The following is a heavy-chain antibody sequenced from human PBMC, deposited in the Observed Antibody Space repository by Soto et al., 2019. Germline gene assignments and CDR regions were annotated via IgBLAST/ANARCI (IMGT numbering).Heavy chain of an antibody. V-gene: IGHV4-59*01. J-gene: IGHJ5*02. D-gene: IGHD3-16*01. CDR3: ARESEGGDLHDWFDP. CDR1: GDSIGTYY. Sequence: SETLSLTCSVSGDSIGTYYWSWVRQPPGKGLEWLGFVHYSGSTQYNPSLKGRVTISVDMSKNQLSLKLRSVTAADTAVYYCARESEGGDLHDWFDPWGQGTLVTVSS. CDR2: VHYSGST.